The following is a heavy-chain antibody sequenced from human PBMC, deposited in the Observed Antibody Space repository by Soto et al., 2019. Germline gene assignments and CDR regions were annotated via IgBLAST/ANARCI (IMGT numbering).Heavy chain of an antibody. J-gene: IGHJ6*02. CDR1: GYSCNSYG. CDR3: AREGGHGAGMNHYGLDV. D-gene: IGHD1-26*01. CDR2: ISGRSCGT. Sequence: ASVKGSCKASGYSCNSYGINWVRQAPGQGLEWLGRISGRSCGTKYAQKVRDIITMATDTSTRTAYTELRRLTSDDTAVYYSAREGGHGAGMNHYGLDVWGQGTTVTVSS. V-gene: IGHV1-18*01.